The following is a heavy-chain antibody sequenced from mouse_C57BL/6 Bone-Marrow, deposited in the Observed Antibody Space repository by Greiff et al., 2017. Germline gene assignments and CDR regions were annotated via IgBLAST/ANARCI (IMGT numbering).Heavy chain of an antibody. J-gene: IGHJ4*01. CDR1: GYTFTSYW. CDR3: ARPGNYGGAMDY. V-gene: IGHV1-50*01. Sequence: VQLQQPGAELVKPGASVKLSCKASGYTFTSYWMQWVKQRPGQGLEWIGEIDPSDSYTNYNQKFKGKATLTVDTSSSTAYMQLSSLTSEDSAVYYCARPGNYGGAMDYWGQGTSVTVSS. CDR2: IDPSDSYT. D-gene: IGHD2-1*01.